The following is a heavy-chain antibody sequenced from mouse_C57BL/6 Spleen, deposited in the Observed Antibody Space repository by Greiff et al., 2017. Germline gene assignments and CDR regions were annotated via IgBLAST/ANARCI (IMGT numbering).Heavy chain of an antibody. Sequence: VKLMESGPELVKPGASVKISCKASGYAFSSSWMNWVKQRPGKGLEWIGRIYPGDGDTNYNGKFKGKATLTADKSSSTAYMQLSSLTSEDSAVYFCASDYGSRRAWFAYWGQGTLVTVSA. D-gene: IGHD1-1*01. CDR1: GYAFSSSW. CDR3: ASDYGSRRAWFAY. CDR2: IYPGDGDT. V-gene: IGHV1-82*01. J-gene: IGHJ3*01.